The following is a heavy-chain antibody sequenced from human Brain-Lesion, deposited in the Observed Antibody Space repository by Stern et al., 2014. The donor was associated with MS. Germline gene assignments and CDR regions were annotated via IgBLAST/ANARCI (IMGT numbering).Heavy chain of an antibody. CDR3: AGEEDIRYCSGGSCTGNWFDP. V-gene: IGHV4-39*01. Sequence: QVQLQESGPGLVKPSETLSLTCTVAGGSVSSTSYAWAWIRQPPGKGLEWIGTIYYSGKTYYSPSLKSRPTIALHTSKNQFSLQLRFGTAADTAVYYCAGEEDIRYCSGGSCTGNWFDPWGQGTLVTVSS. CDR1: GGSVSSTSYA. J-gene: IGHJ5*02. CDR2: IYYSGKT. D-gene: IGHD2-15*01.